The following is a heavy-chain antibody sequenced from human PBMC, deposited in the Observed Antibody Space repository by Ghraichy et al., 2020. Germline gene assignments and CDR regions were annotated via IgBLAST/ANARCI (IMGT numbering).Heavy chain of an antibody. Sequence: GGSLRLSCAASGFTFSSYGMHWVRQAPGKGLEWVAAISFDGSDKYYADSVKGRFTISRDNSLDTLYLQMNSLRAEDTAVYYCAKGIPYCRSSSCYSFLLFWGLGTLVTVSS. CDR1: GFTFSSYG. J-gene: IGHJ4*02. CDR3: AKGIPYCRSSSCYSFLLF. V-gene: IGHV3-30*18. CDR2: ISFDGSDK. D-gene: IGHD2-15*01.